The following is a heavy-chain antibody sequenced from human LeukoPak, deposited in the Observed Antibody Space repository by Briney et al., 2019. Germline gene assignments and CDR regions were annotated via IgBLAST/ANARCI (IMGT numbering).Heavy chain of an antibody. CDR3: ARDAGDYYDSSGYYEYYFDY. CDR2: IIPIFGTA. D-gene: IGHD3-22*01. V-gene: IGHV1-69*13. J-gene: IGHJ4*02. Sequence: GASVKVSCKASGYTFTGYYIHWVRQAPGQGLEWMGGIIPIFGTANYAQKFQGRVTITADESTSTAYMELSSLRSEDTAVYYCARDAGDYYDSSGYYEYYFDYWGQGTLVTVSS. CDR1: GYTFTGYY.